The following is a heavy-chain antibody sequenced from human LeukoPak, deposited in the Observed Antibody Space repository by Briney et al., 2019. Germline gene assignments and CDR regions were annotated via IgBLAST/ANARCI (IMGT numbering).Heavy chain of an antibody. CDR1: GISLGDYW. CDR3: ASTIDYYDSSYFDY. D-gene: IGHD3-22*01. J-gene: IGHJ4*02. CDR2: INWNGGST. V-gene: IGHV3-20*04. Sequence: WGALRLSRAAPGISLGDYWMRWVRPAPGEGLGWGSCINWNGGSTGYADSVKGRFTISRDNAKNSLYLQMNSLRAEDTALYYCASTIDYYDSSYFDYWGQGTLVTVSS.